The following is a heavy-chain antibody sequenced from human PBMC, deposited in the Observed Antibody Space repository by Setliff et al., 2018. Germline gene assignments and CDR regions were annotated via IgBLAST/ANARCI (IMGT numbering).Heavy chain of an antibody. CDR1: GFTFRSYW. Sequence: HPGGSLRLSCAASGFTFRSYWMSWVRQAPGKGLEWVANIKEDGSIKYYLDSVRGRFTISRDNAENSLTLQMNSLRVEDTAVYYCSRDLQGSGDYVVDYWGQGTLVTVSS. CDR3: SRDLQGSGDYVVDY. V-gene: IGHV3-7*01. J-gene: IGHJ4*02. D-gene: IGHD4-17*01. CDR2: IKEDGSIK.